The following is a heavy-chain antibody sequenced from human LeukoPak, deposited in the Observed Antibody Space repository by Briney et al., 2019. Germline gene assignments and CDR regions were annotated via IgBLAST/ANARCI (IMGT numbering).Heavy chain of an antibody. CDR3: AKDRMVYGY. CDR1: GFTFSSSA. V-gene: IGHV3-23*01. J-gene: IGHJ4*02. Sequence: GGSLRLSCAASGFTFSSSAMSWVRQAPGKGLGWVSAISDSGGRTYYADSVKGRFTISRDNSKNTLYPQMNSLRAEDTAVYYCAKDRMVYGYWGQGILVTVSS. CDR2: ISDSGGRT. D-gene: IGHD2-8*01.